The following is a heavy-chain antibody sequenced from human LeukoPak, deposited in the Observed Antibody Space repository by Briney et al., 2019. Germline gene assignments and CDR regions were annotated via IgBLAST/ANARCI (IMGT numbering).Heavy chain of an antibody. Sequence: KTSETLSLTCTVSGGSISSGGYYWSWIRQHPGKGLEWIGYIYYSGSTYYNPSLKSRVTISVDTSKNQFSLKLSSVTAADTAVYYCARGYSSGYNFGPLDYWGQGTLVTVSS. CDR1: GGSISSGGYY. V-gene: IGHV4-31*03. CDR3: ARGYSSGYNFGPLDY. D-gene: IGHD3-22*01. J-gene: IGHJ4*02. CDR2: IYYSGST.